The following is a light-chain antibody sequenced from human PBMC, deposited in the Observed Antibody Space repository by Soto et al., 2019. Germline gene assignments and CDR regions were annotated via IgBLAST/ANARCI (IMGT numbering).Light chain of an antibody. V-gene: IGKV3-11*01. CDR2: DAS. J-gene: IGKJ1*01. CDR1: QSVSSY. Sequence: ESVLTQSPATLSLYTGERATLSCRASQSVSSYLAWYQQKPGQAPRLLIYDASNRATGIPARFSGSGSGTDFTLTISRLEPEDFAVFYCQQYGGSPWTFGQATKV. CDR3: QQYGGSPWT.